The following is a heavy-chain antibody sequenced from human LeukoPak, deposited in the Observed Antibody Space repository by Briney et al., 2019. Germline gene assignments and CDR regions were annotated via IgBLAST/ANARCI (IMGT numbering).Heavy chain of an antibody. J-gene: IGHJ3*02. D-gene: IGHD2-15*01. CDR2: INPNSGGT. CDR1: GYTLTGYY. Sequence: ASVKVSCKASGYTLTGYYMHWVRQAPGQGLEWMGCINPNSGGTNYAQKLQGRVTMTTDTSTSTAYMELRSLRSDDTAVYYCARDTDKDIVVVVAATADAFDIWGQGTMVTVSS. CDR3: ARDTDKDIVVVVAATADAFDI. V-gene: IGHV1-2*02.